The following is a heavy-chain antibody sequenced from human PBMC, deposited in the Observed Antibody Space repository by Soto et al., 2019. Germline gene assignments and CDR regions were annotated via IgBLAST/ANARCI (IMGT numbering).Heavy chain of an antibody. CDR3: ARDRGITMVRGVIITRSGELDYYYGMDV. Sequence: ASVKVSCKASGYTFTGYYMHWVRQAPGQGLEWMGWINPNSGGTNYAQKFQGWVTMTRDTSIGTAYMELGRLRSDDTAVYYCARDRGITMVRGVIITRSGELDYYYGMDVWGQGTTVTVSS. CDR2: INPNSGGT. D-gene: IGHD3-10*01. V-gene: IGHV1-2*04. CDR1: GYTFTGYY. J-gene: IGHJ6*02.